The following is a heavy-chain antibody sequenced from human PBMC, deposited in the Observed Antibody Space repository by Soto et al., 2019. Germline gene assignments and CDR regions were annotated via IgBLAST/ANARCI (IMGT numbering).Heavy chain of an antibody. CDR3: ARVGSFNDYGDYDYFPTISHFDY. D-gene: IGHD4-17*01. CDR2: ISAYNGNT. Sequence: ASVKVSCKASGYTFTSYGISWVRQAPGQGLEWMGWISAYNGNTNYAQKLQGRVTMTTDTSTSTAYMELRSLRSDDTAVYYCARVGSFNDYGDYDYFPTISHFDYWGQGTLVTVSS. J-gene: IGHJ4*02. V-gene: IGHV1-18*01. CDR1: GYTFTSYG.